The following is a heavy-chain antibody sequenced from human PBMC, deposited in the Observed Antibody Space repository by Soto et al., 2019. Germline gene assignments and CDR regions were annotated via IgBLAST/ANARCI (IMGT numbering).Heavy chain of an antibody. CDR2: INHSGST. D-gene: IGHD5-18*01. CDR1: GGSFSGYY. Sequence: PSETLSLTCAVYGGSFSGYYWSWIRQPPGKGLEWIGEINHSGSTNYNPSLKSRVTISVDTSKNQFSLKLSSVTAADTAVYYCARSDTAMVVFDDWGQGTLVTVSS. CDR3: ARSDTAMVVFDD. J-gene: IGHJ4*02. V-gene: IGHV4-34*01.